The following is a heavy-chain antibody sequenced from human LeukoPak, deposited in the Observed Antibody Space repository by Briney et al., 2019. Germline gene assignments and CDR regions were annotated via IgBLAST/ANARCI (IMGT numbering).Heavy chain of an antibody. CDR2: ISGSGGST. J-gene: IGHJ4*02. V-gene: IGHV3-23*01. CDR3: ARADNFDY. Sequence: GGSLRLSCAASGFTFSRYAMSWVRQAPGKGLEWVSSISGSGGSTYYADSVKGRLTISRDNSKNTLYLQMNSLRAEDTAVYYCARADNFDYWGQGTLVTVPS. CDR1: GFTFSRYA.